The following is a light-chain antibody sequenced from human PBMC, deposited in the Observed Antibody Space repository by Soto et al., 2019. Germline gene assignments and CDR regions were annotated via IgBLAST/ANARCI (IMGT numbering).Light chain of an antibody. CDR2: GAS. CDR1: QSVSSN. CDR3: QQYNNWPLYT. V-gene: IGKV3-15*01. J-gene: IGKJ2*01. Sequence: EIVMTQSPATLSVPPGERATLSCRASQSVSSNLAWYQQKPGQAPRLLIYGASTRATGIPARFSGSGSGTEFTLTISSLQSEEFAVYYCQQYNNWPLYTFGQRTKLEIK.